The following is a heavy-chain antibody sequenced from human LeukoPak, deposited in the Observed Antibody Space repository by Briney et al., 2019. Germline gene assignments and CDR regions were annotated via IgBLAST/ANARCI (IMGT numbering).Heavy chain of an antibody. CDR1: GFTFSNYG. D-gene: IGHD3-10*01. J-gene: IGHJ4*02. V-gene: IGHV3-30*18. CDR2: ISYDGSDK. CDR3: AKERDYRVSTSCDY. Sequence: PGRSLRLSCAASGFTFSNYGMHWVRQAPGKGLEWVTVISYDGSDKYYADSVKGRFTVSRDNSKNTLYLQMNSLRDEDTAVYYCAKERDYRVSTSCDYWGQGTQVTVSS.